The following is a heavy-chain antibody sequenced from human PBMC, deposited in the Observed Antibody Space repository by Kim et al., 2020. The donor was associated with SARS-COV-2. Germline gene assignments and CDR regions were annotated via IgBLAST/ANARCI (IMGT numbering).Heavy chain of an antibody. V-gene: IGHV3-7*03. CDR1: GSTFSSSW. Sequence: GGSLRLSCSASGSTFSSSWMNWVRQAPGEGLEWVANTNQDGSEKYYVDSVKGRFTISRDNAENLLYLQMDSLRAEDTAVYYCAGGYNGMDVWGQGTTVTVSS. CDR3: AGGYNGMDV. CDR2: TNQDGSEK. J-gene: IGHJ6*02.